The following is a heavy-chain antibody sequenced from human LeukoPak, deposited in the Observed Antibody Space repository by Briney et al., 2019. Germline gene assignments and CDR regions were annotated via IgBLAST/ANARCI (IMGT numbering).Heavy chain of an antibody. D-gene: IGHD3-9*01. J-gene: IGHJ4*02. V-gene: IGHV1-18*01. CDR3: ARETYSNILTGTDY. CDR1: GYTFTTYG. Sequence: WASVKVSCKASGYTFTTYGLSWVRQAPEQGLEWLGWISTYDDNIKYAQSLQGRLTLTIDTSTSTAYMELRSLTSDDTAVYYCARETYSNILTGTDYWGPGTLVTVSS. CDR2: ISTYDDNI.